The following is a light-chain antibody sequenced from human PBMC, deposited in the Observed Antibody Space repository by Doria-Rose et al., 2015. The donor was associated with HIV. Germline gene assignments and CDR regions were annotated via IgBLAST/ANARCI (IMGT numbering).Light chain of an antibody. CDR2: WAS. CDR3: QQYYDTPS. CDR1: QSLLYTSKNY. V-gene: IGKV4-1*01. Sequence: DIRVTQSPESLGMSLGERATLNCKSNQSLLYTSKNYLAWYQQKPGQPPKLLIYWASTRQSEVPARFSGSGSGTDFTLTISSLEAEDVAVYDCQQYYDTPSFGPGTTVDIK. J-gene: IGKJ3*01.